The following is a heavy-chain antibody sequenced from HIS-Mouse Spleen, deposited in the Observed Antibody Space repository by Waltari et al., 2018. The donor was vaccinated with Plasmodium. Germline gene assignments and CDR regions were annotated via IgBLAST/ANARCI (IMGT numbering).Heavy chain of an antibody. D-gene: IGHD2-8*01. Sequence: EVQLVESGGGLVQPGGSLRLSCAASGFTFSGYWMSWVGQDPGKGLEGVANIKQDGSEKYYVDSVKGRFTISRDNAKNSLYLQMNSLRAEDTAVYYCARGLMGYWGQGTLVTVSS. V-gene: IGHV3-7*01. CDR1: GFTFSGYW. J-gene: IGHJ4*02. CDR3: ARGLMGY. CDR2: IKQDGSEK.